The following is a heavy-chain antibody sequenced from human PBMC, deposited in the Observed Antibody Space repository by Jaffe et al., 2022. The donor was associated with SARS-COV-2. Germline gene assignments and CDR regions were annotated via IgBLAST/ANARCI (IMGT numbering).Heavy chain of an antibody. CDR1: GFTFSSYA. Sequence: QVQLVESGGGVVQPGRSLRLSCAASGFTFSSYAMHWVRQAPGKGLEWVAVISYDGSNKYYADSVKGRFTISRDNSKNTLYLQMNSLRAEDTAVYYCARDFVRVGWSYYDSSGYYYADAFDIWGQGTMVTVSS. CDR2: ISYDGSNK. CDR3: ARDFVRVGWSYYDSSGYYYADAFDI. J-gene: IGHJ3*02. V-gene: IGHV3-30*04. D-gene: IGHD3-22*01.